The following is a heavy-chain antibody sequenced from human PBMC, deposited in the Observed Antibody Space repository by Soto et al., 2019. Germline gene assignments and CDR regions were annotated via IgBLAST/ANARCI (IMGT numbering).Heavy chain of an antibody. CDR1: GYTFTSYG. CDR3: ARDRFLEWLSNSYYYGMDV. V-gene: IGHV1-18*04. D-gene: IGHD3-3*01. J-gene: IGHJ6*01. CDR2: ISAYNGNT. Sequence: ASVKVSCKASGYTFTSYGISWVRQAPGQGLEWMGWISAYNGNTNYAQKLQGRVTMTTDTSTSTAYMELRSLRSDDTAVYYCARDRFLEWLSNSYYYGMDVCGQGTTVTVSS.